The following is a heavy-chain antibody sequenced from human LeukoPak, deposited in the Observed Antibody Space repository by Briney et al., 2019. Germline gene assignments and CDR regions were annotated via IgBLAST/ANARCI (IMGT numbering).Heavy chain of an antibody. CDR2: IYYSGST. V-gene: IGHV4-39*07. D-gene: IGHD5-24*01. Sequence: HPSETLSLTCTVSGGSISSSSYYWGWIRQPPGKGLEWIGSIYYSGSTYYNPSLKSRVTISVDTSKNQFSLKLSSVTAADTAVYYCAREPFKDGLNFDYWGQGTLVTVSS. J-gene: IGHJ4*02. CDR3: AREPFKDGLNFDY. CDR1: GGSISSSSYY.